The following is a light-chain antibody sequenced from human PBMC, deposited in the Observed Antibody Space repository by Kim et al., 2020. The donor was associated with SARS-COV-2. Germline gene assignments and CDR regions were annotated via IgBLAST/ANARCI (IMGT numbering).Light chain of an antibody. CDR3: QQCKGAPWT. CDR2: AAS. V-gene: IGKV1-27*01. CDR1: QGISNY. Sequence: ASVGDRGTITCRASQGISNYLAWYQQKPGKVPKLLIYAASALRSGVPSRFSGSGSGTDFTLTITSLQPEDVAVYYCQQCKGAPWTFGHGTKVEIK. J-gene: IGKJ1*01.